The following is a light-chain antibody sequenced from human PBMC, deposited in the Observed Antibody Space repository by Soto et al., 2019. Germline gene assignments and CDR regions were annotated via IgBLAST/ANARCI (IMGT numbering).Light chain of an antibody. J-gene: IGKJ2*01. Sequence: DVVMTQSPLSLPVTLGQPASISCRSSQSLAYIDGNTYLNWFHQRPGQSPRRLIYQVSNRDSGVPDRLSGSRSGTDFTLKISRVEADDVGVYYCMQCTHWPPYTFGQGTKLEIK. CDR1: QSLAYIDGNTY. CDR3: MQCTHWPPYT. CDR2: QVS. V-gene: IGKV2-30*01.